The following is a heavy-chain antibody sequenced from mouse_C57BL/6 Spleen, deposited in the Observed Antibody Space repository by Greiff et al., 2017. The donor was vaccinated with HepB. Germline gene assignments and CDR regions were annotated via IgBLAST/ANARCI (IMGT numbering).Heavy chain of an antibody. CDR2: ISSGGDYI. CDR3: TRDDYDYFAY. J-gene: IGHJ3*01. CDR1: GFTFSSYA. Sequence: EVKLQESGEGLVKPGGSLKLSCAASGFTFSSYAMSWVRQTPEKRLEWVAYISSGGDYIYYADTVKGRFTISRDNARNTLYLQMSSLKSEDTAMYYCTRDDYDYFAYWGQGTLVTVSA. V-gene: IGHV5-9-1*02. D-gene: IGHD2-4*01.